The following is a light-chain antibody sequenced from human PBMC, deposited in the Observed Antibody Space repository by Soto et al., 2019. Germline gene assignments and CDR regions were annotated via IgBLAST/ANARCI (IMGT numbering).Light chain of an antibody. J-gene: IGKJ5*01. CDR2: TAS. V-gene: IGKV1D-12*01. CDR3: QQANSFQIT. CDR1: QPISHW. Sequence: DIQLTQSPSTVSASVGDRVTITCRASQPISHWLAWYQQRPGKAPTPLIYTASSLQSGVPSRFSGSGSWTDFALTISNLQPEDFATYFFQQANSFQITFGPGTRLEIK.